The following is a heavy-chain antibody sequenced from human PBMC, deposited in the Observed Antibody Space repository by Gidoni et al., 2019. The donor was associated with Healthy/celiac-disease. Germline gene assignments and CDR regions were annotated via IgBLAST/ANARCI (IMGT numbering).Heavy chain of an antibody. CDR3: ARGITMIRGVIIPYGMDV. J-gene: IGHJ6*02. Sequence: QVQLVQSGAEVTKPGSSVKVSCKASGGTFSSYAISWVRQAPGQGLEWMGRNIPDLGIAKYAQKFQGRVTSTEDKSTRTAYMELSSLRSEDTSVYYCARGITMIRGVIIPYGMDVWGQGTTVTVSS. CDR2: NIPDLGIA. D-gene: IGHD3-10*01. V-gene: IGHV1-69*09. CDR1: GGTFSSYA.